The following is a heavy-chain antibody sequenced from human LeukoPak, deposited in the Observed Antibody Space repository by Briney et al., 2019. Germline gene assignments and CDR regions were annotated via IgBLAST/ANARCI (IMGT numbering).Heavy chain of an antibody. J-gene: IGHJ4*02. CDR1: GFTFSSYS. D-gene: IGHD3-9*01. CDR3: ARAYDILTGYPNNYFDY. CDR2: ISSSSTYI. Sequence: PGGSLRLSCAASGFTFSSYSMNWVRQAPGKGLEWVSSISSSSTYIYYADSVKGRFTISRDNAKNSLYLQMNSLRAEDTAVYYCARAYDILTGYPNNYFDYWGQGTLVTVSS. V-gene: IGHV3-21*01.